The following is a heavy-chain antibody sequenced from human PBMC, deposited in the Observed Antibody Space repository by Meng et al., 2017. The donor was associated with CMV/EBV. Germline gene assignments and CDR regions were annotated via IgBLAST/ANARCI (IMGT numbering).Heavy chain of an antibody. CDR2: TYYRSKWYN. Sequence: SQTLSLTCAISGDSVSSNSAAWNWIRQSPSRGLEWLGRTYYRSKWYNDYAVSVKSRITINQDTSKNQFSLQLNSVTPEDTAVYYCARDGLAIVVVPAAIRGSGWANGAFDIWGQGTMVTVSS. J-gene: IGHJ3*02. D-gene: IGHD2-2*03. CDR3: ARDGLAIVVVPAAIRGSGWANGAFDI. V-gene: IGHV6-1*01. CDR1: GDSVSSNSAA.